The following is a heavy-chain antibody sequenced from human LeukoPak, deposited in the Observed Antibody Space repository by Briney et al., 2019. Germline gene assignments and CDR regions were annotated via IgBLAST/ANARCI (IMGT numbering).Heavy chain of an antibody. Sequence: PSETLSLTCTVSGASISTYYWSWIRQPPGKGLEWIGYIYSSGSTYYNPSLKSRVTISVDTSKNRFSLKLSTVTAADTAVYYCARRPTGDPKFDYWGQGTLVTVSS. J-gene: IGHJ4*02. D-gene: IGHD7-27*01. CDR2: IYSSGST. CDR1: GASISTYY. CDR3: ARRPTGDPKFDY. V-gene: IGHV4-59*08.